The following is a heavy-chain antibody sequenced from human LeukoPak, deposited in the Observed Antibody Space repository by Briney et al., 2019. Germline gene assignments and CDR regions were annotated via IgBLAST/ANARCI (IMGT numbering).Heavy chain of an antibody. CDR2: ISGSGGST. CDR3: AKHFDSSGYSPFDY. D-gene: IGHD3-22*01. V-gene: IGHV3-23*01. Sequence: GGSLRLSCAASGFAFSDYTMNWVRQAPGKGLEWVSAISGSGGSTYYADSVKGRFTISRDNSKNALYLQMNSLRAEDTAVYYCAKHFDSSGYSPFDYWGQGTLVTVSS. J-gene: IGHJ4*02. CDR1: GFAFSDYT.